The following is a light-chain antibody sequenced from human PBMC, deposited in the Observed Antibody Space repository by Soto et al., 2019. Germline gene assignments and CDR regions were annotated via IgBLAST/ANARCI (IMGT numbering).Light chain of an antibody. J-gene: IGKJ2*01. CDR2: GAS. V-gene: IGKV3-20*01. CDR1: QSVRSTY. Sequence: EIVLTQSPGTLSLSPGERATLSCRASQSVRSTYLAWYQQKPGQAPRLLIYGASSRAAGIPDRFSGSGSGTDFTLTISRLEPEDFAVYYCQQYGSSPQTFGQGTKLEIK. CDR3: QQYGSSPQT.